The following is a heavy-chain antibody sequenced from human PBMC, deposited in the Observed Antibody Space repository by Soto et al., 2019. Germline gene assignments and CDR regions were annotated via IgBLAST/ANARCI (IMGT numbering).Heavy chain of an antibody. Sequence: QVPLVESGGGVVQPGRSLRLSCAASGFTFSSYAMHWVRQAPGKGLEWVAVISYDGSNKYYADSVKGRFTISRDNSKNTLYLQMNSLRAEDTAVYYCARDGDIAAAGTGDYYGMDVWGQGTTVTVSS. CDR1: GFTFSSYA. V-gene: IGHV3-30-3*01. J-gene: IGHJ6*02. CDR2: ISYDGSNK. D-gene: IGHD6-13*01. CDR3: ARDGDIAAAGTGDYYGMDV.